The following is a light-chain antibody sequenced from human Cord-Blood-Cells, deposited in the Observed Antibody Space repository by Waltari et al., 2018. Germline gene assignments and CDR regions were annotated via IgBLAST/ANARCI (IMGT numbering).Light chain of an antibody. CDR1: QSISSY. J-gene: IGKJ2*01. Sequence: DIQMTPSPCSLSASVGDRVPTTCRASQSISSYLNWYQQKPGKAPKLLIYAASSLQSGVPSRFSGSGSGTDFTLTISSLQPEDFATYYCQQSYSTPYTFGQGTKLEIK. V-gene: IGKV1-39*01. CDR2: AAS. CDR3: QQSYSTPYT.